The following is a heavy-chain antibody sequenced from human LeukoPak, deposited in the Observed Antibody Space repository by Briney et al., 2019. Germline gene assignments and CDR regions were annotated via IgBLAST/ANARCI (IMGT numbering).Heavy chain of an antibody. CDR3: ARDLNGVFDY. D-gene: IGHD2-8*01. Sequence: GGSLRLSCAASGFSFSSHWMHWVRQAPGKGLVWVSRIKSDGTTTWYADSVKGRFTISRDNAKNTLHLQMNSLRAEDTAVYYCARDLNGVFDYWGQGTLVTVSS. V-gene: IGHV3-74*01. J-gene: IGHJ4*02. CDR2: IKSDGTTT. CDR1: GFSFSSHW.